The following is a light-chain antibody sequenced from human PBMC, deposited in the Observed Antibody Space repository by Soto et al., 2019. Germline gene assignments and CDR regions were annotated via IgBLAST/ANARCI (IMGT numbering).Light chain of an antibody. V-gene: IGLV2-14*03. CDR3: SSFTRSNPYV. Sequence: QSVLTQPASVSGSPGQSITISCTGTSSDVGAYNYVSWYQQHPGKVPKLMIYDVSDRPSGVSNRFSGSKSGNTASLTISGLQAEDEADYCCSSFTRSNPYVFGTGTKVTVL. J-gene: IGLJ1*01. CDR1: SSDVGAYNY. CDR2: DVS.